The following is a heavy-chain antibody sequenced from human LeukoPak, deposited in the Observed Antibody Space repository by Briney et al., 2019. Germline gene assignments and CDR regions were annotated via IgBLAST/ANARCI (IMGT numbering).Heavy chain of an antibody. J-gene: IGHJ3*02. CDR1: GFTFSSYA. V-gene: IGHV3-48*01. D-gene: IGHD3-10*01. CDR2: ISSTSEI. Sequence: GGSLRLSCAASGFTFSSYAMNWVRQAPGKGLQGVSYISSTSEIWYADSVKGRFTISRDNSKNSLSLQLNSLTAEDTAVYYCAGDSAWAFDIWGQGTMVNVSS. CDR3: AGDSAWAFDI.